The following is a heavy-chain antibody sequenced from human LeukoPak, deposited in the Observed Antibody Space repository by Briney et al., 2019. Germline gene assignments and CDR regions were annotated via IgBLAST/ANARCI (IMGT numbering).Heavy chain of an antibody. CDR3: ARTAYNWNYGYYYYMDV. V-gene: IGHV1-18*01. CDR1: GYTFTSYG. CDR2: ISAYNGNT. Sequence: GASVKVSCKASGYTFTSYGISWVRQAPGQGLEWMGWISAYNGNTNYAQKLQGRVTMTTDTSTSTAYMELRSLRSDDTAVYYCARTAYNWNYGYYYYMDVWGKGTTVTVSS. J-gene: IGHJ6*03. D-gene: IGHD1-7*01.